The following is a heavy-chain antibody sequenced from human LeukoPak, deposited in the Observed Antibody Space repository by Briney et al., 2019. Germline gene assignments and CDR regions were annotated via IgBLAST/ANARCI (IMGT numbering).Heavy chain of an antibody. CDR1: GGSFSGYY. Sequence: SETLSLTCAVYGGSFSGYYWSWIRQPPGKGLEWIGEINHSGSTNYNPSLKSRVTISVDTSKSQFSLKLSSVTAADTAVYYCARRPGSGWYAYFDYWGQGTLVTVSS. D-gene: IGHD6-19*01. CDR3: ARRPGSGWYAYFDY. CDR2: INHSGST. J-gene: IGHJ4*02. V-gene: IGHV4-34*01.